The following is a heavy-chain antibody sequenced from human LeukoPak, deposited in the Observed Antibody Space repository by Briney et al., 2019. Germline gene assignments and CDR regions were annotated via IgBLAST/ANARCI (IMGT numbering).Heavy chain of an antibody. Sequence: GGSLRLSCAASGFTVSANYMSWVRQAPGKGLDWVSVIYSDASTNYADSVKGRFAISRDNSKNTVYLQMNSLRAEDTAVYYCARARRDGYGEWKYWGQGTLVTASP. D-gene: IGHD5-24*01. CDR2: IYSDAST. CDR1: GFTVSANY. CDR3: ARARRDGYGEWKY. V-gene: IGHV3-53*01. J-gene: IGHJ4*02.